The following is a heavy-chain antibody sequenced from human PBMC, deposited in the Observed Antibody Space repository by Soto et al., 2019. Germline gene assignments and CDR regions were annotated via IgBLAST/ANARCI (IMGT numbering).Heavy chain of an antibody. V-gene: IGHV4-31*03. J-gene: IGHJ4*02. CDR3: ATSLVTSRARVDY. D-gene: IGHD1-26*01. Sequence: NPSGTLSPTCTVSGGSISTGGFYWSCIRQLTGKGLEWLGYIYYTGSTQYTPSLKSRLSISTDTSDNQFSLRLNSVTAADTAVYYCATSLVTSRARVDYWGQGTPVTVSS. CDR1: GGSISTGGFY. CDR2: IYYTGST.